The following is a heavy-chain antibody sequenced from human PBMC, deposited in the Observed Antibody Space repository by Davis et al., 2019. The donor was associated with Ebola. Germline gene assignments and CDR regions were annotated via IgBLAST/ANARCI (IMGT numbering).Heavy chain of an antibody. V-gene: IGHV4-38-2*02. J-gene: IGHJ4*02. CDR1: GYSISSGLY. CDR2: IYHSGST. Sequence: SETLSLTCTVSGYSISSGLYWGWIRQPPGKGLEWIGSIYHSGSTYYSPSLKSRVTISVDTSKNQFSLKLSSVTAADTAVYYCARDKNYYDSSGYQYYFDYWGQGTLVTVSS. CDR3: ARDKNYYDSSGYQYYFDY. D-gene: IGHD3-22*01.